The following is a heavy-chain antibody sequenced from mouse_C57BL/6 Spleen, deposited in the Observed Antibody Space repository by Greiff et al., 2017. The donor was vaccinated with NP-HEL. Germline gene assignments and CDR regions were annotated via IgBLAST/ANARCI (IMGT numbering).Heavy chain of an antibody. Sequence: QVQLQQPGAELVKPGASVKMSCKASGYTFTSYWITWVKQRPGQGLEWIGDIYPGSGSTNYNEKFKSKATLTVDTSSSTAYMQLSSLTSEDSAVYYCERTPGSSPHFDYWGQGTTLTVSS. CDR3: ERTPGSSPHFDY. D-gene: IGHD1-1*01. V-gene: IGHV1-55*01. J-gene: IGHJ2*01. CDR1: GYTFTSYW. CDR2: IYPGSGST.